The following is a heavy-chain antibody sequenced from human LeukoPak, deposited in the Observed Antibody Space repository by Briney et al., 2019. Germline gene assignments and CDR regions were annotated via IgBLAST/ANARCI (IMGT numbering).Heavy chain of an antibody. CDR1: GFTFSSYS. CDR2: ISSSSSYI. V-gene: IGHV3-21*04. CDR3: ARAPRGTGTTKNWFDP. J-gene: IGHJ5*02. Sequence: GGSLRLSCAASGFTFSSYSMNWVRQAPGKGLEWVSSISSSSSYIYYADSVKGRFTISRDNAKNSLYLQMNSLRAEDTAVYYCARAPRGTGTTKNWFDPWGQGTLVTVSS. D-gene: IGHD1-7*01.